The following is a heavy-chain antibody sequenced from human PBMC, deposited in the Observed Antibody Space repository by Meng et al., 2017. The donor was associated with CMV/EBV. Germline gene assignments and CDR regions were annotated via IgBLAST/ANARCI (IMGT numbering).Heavy chain of an antibody. J-gene: IGHJ6*02. D-gene: IGHD2-2*01. CDR1: GGSFSGYY. CDR3: ARGRKTYCSSTSCYRYGMDV. CDR2: INHSGST. Sequence: SQTRSLTGAVYGGSFSGYYWSWIRQPPGKGLEWIGEINHSGSTNYNPSLKSRVTISVDTSKNQFSLKLSSVTAADTAVYYCARGRKTYCSSTSCYRYGMDVWGQGTTVTVSS. V-gene: IGHV4-34*01.